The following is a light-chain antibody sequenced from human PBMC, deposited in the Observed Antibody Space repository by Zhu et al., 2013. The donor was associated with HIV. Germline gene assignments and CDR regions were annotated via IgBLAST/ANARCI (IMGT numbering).Light chain of an antibody. J-gene: IGKJ3*01. CDR3: QQLSSYPLT. V-gene: IGKV1-5*01. Sequence: DIQMTQAPSTLSAFIGDRISLTCRASQSLGNRLAWYQQKPGKAPKLLIYAASTLQSGVPSRFSGSGSGTDFTLTISSLQSEDFATYYCQQLSSYPLTFGPGTKVDVK. CDR2: AAS. CDR1: QSLGNR.